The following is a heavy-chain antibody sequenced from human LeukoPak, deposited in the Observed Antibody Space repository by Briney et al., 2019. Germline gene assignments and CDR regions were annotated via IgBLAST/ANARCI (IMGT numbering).Heavy chain of an antibody. CDR3: AKHYYGAGSQKYYFDY. J-gene: IGHJ4*02. CDR1: GFIFSDYG. CDR2: VRNDGGDK. D-gene: IGHD3-10*01. V-gene: IGHV3-30*02. Sequence: GGSLRLSCAASGFIFSDYGMHWVRQAPGKGLEWVTMVRNDGGDKYYADSVRGRFTISRDNSKNTLYLQMNSLRPEDTAVYYCAKHYYGAGSQKYYFDYWGQGTLVTVSS.